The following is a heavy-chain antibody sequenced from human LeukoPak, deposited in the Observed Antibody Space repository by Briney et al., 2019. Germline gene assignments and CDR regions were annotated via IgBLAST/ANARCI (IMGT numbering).Heavy chain of an antibody. V-gene: IGHV3-11*01. D-gene: IGHD1-14*01. J-gene: IGHJ4*02. CDR1: GYSSSDYY. CDR3: ARDRNHAHYFDY. CDR2: ISSSGSTI. Sequence: GGSLRLSCAASGYSSSDYYMSWIRQAPGEGLEWVSYISSSGSTIYYAGSVKGRFTISRDNAKNSMYLQMNSLRAEDTAVYYCARDRNHAHYFDYWGQGTLVTVSS.